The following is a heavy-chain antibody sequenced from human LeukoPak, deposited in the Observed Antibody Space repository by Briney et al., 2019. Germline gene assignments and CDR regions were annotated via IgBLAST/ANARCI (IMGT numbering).Heavy chain of an antibody. D-gene: IGHD4-17*01. V-gene: IGHV4-34*01. CDR1: GGSLSGYY. Sequence: PSETLSLTCAVYGGSLSGYYWSWIRQPPGKGLEWIGEINHSGSTNYNPSLKSRVTISVDTSKNQFSLKLSSVTAADTAVYYCARGRGYGDPHAFDIWGQGTMVTVSS. J-gene: IGHJ3*02. CDR2: INHSGST. CDR3: ARGRGYGDPHAFDI.